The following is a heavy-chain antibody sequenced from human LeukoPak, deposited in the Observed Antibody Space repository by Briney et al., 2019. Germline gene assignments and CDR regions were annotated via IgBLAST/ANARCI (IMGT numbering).Heavy chain of an antibody. D-gene: IGHD3-22*01. V-gene: IGHV4-39*01. CDR2: ISYSGSS. Sequence: SETLSLTCTVSGGSISSRSFYWGCIRQPPGKGLEWIGSISYSGSSYYNPSLKSRVTISVDTSKNQLSLKLSSVTAADTAVYYCARSRDSSGYSADAFDTWGQGTLVTVS. CDR1: GGSISSRSFY. CDR3: ARSRDSSGYSADAFDT. J-gene: IGHJ3*02.